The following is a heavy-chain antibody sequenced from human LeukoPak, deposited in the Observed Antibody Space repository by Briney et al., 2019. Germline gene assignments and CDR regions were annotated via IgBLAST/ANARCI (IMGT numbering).Heavy chain of an antibody. J-gene: IGHJ4*02. CDR3: AKTQASVVSRPIDY. D-gene: IGHD2-15*01. Sequence: GGSLRLSCAASGFTFSSYWMHWVRQAPGKGLVWVSRINSDGSSTSYADSVKGRFTISRDNSKNTLYLQMNSLRAEDTAVYYCAKTQASVVSRPIDYWGQGTLVTVSS. CDR2: INSDGSST. V-gene: IGHV3-74*01. CDR1: GFTFSSYW.